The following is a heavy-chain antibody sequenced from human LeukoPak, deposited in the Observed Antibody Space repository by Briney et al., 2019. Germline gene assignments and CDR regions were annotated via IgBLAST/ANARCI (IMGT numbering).Heavy chain of an antibody. CDR1: GGSISSSTNH. V-gene: IGHV4-39*01. Sequence: SETLSLTCTVSGGSISSSTNHWGGIRQPPGKGLEWIGTIYYSGSTYYNPSVESRVTISVDTSKNQFSLRLNSVTAADTAVYYCARLSTMGFQTDYWGQGTLVTVSS. D-gene: IGHD3-10*01. CDR2: IYYSGST. CDR3: ARLSTMGFQTDY. J-gene: IGHJ4*02.